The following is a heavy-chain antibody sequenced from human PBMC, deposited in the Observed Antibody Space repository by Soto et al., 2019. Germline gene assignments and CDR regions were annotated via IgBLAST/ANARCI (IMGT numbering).Heavy chain of an antibody. CDR2: IYYSGST. CDR3: ARDRVSYCSGGSCYVPYGMDV. V-gene: IGHV4-61*01. J-gene: IGHJ6*02. D-gene: IGHD2-15*01. CDR1: GGSVSSGSYY. Sequence: PSETLSLTCTVSGGSVSSGSYYWSWIRQPPGKGLEWIGYIYYSGSTNYNPSLKSRVTISVDTSKNQFSLKLSSVTAADTAVYYCARDRVSYCSGGSCYVPYGMDVWGQGTTVTVS.